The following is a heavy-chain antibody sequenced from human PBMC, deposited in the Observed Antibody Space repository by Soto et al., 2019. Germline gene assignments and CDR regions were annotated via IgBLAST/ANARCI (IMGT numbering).Heavy chain of an antibody. CDR1: GYNFAWYW. D-gene: IGHD3-3*01. V-gene: IGHV5-51*01. CDR2: IYPSDSDT. CDR3: ARGGVSTRTFDY. Sequence: PGESLKSSCRGSGYNFAWYWIAWVREMPGKGLELMGIIYPSDSDTRYRPSFQGQVTISADKSISSAYLQWSGLRASDTAMYYCARGGVSTRTFDYWGQGTPVTVSS. J-gene: IGHJ4*02.